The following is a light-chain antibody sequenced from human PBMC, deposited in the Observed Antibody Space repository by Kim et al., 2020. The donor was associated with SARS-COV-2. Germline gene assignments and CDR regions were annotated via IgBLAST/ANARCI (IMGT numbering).Light chain of an antibody. V-gene: IGKV1-39*01. Sequence: DIQMTQSPSSLSASVGDRVTITCRASQSITTYLNWYQQKPGKAPNLLIYAASSLQSGVPSRFSGSGSGTDFTLTISSLQPEDFATYYCQQSDSTAYTFGQGTKLEI. CDR3: QQSDSTAYT. J-gene: IGKJ2*01. CDR1: QSITTY. CDR2: AAS.